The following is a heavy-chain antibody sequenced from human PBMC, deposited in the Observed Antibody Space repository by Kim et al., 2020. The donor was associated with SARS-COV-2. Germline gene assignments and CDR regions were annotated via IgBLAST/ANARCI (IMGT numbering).Heavy chain of an antibody. Sequence: YSPPFQGHVTISADKSISTAYLQWSSLKASDTAMYYCATIAVAGTGEDYWGQGTLVTVSS. J-gene: IGHJ4*02. CDR3: ATIAVAGTGEDY. V-gene: IGHV5-10-1*01. D-gene: IGHD6-19*01.